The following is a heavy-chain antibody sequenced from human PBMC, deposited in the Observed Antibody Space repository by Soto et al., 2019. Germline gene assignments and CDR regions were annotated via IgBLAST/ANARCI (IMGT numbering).Heavy chain of an antibody. Sequence: SETLSLTCTVSGGSISSGGYYWSWIRQHPGKGLEWIGYIYYSGSTYYNPSLKSRVTISVDTSKNQFSLKLSSVTAADTAVYYCARRGWGYSYGYLDYWGQGTLVTVSS. CDR2: IYYSGST. CDR3: ARRGWGYSYGYLDY. J-gene: IGHJ4*02. D-gene: IGHD5-18*01. V-gene: IGHV4-31*03. CDR1: GGSISSGGYY.